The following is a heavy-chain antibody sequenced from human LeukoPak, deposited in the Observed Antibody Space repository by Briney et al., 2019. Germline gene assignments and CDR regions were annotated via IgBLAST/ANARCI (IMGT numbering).Heavy chain of an antibody. CDR2: ISAYNGIT. D-gene: IGHD6-19*01. V-gene: IGHV1-18*01. CDR3: ARHIAVSGPDRYCLDY. J-gene: IGHJ4*02. Sequence: ASVKVSCKSSGYTFTDYGISWVRQAPGQGLEWMGWISAYNGITKYAQNFQGRVTMTTDTSTTTAYMELRGLRSDDTAVYYCARHIAVSGPDRYCLDYWRQGALVTVSS. CDR1: GYTFTDYG.